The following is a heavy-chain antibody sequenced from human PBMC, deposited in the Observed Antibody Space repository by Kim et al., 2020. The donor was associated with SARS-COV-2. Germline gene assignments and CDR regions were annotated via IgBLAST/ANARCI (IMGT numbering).Heavy chain of an antibody. J-gene: IGHJ6*02. CDR3: ARGRGMDV. CDR2: IKKDGSEK. CDR1: GFTFTGSW. V-gene: IGHV3-7*01. Sequence: GGSLRLSCAASGFTFTGSWMTWVRQAPGKGLEWVAYIKKDGSEKKYVDSVKGRFTISRDNTNNSLYLQMSSLRAEDTAVYYCARGRGMDVWGQGTTVIVSS.